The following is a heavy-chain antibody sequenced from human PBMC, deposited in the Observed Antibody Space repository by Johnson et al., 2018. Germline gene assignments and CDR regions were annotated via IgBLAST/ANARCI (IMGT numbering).Heavy chain of an antibody. Sequence: VELVESGGGAVQHGRSLRLSCGASGFIFRNYGMHWVRQAPGKGLEWVAIIWYDGSIKNYADSVKGRFTISRDNSKNTLYLQMKSLRAEDTAVYYCARDQVSSGGTPFMDVWGQGTAVTVSS. CDR2: IWYDGSIK. D-gene: IGHD2-15*01. CDR3: ARDQVSSGGTPFMDV. J-gene: IGHJ6*02. V-gene: IGHV3-33*01. CDR1: GFIFRNYG.